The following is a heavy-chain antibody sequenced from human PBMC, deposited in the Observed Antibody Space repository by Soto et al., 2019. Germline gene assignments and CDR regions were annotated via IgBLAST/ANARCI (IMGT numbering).Heavy chain of an antibody. D-gene: IGHD5-18*01. CDR2: IYYTGST. V-gene: IGHV4-30-4*01. Sequence: QVQLQESSPGLVKPSQTLSLTCNVSGGSISSGDYYWTWIRQSPGKGLEWIGYIYYTGSTFYSPSLKSRVTISLDTSENRFSLDMNSVTAADTAVYFCARVSGHNTGYYSVYFMDVWGQGTTVTVSS. CDR3: ARVSGHNTGYYSVYFMDV. J-gene: IGHJ6*02. CDR1: GGSISSGDYY.